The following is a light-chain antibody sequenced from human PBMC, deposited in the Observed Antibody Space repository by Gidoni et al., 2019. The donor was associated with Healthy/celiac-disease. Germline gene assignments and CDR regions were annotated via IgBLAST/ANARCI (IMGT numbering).Light chain of an antibody. CDR3: QQYNSYPWT. Sequence: DIQITQSPSTLPASVGDRVTINCRARQSISSWLAWYQQKPGKAPKLLIYDASSLESGVPSRFSGSGSGTEFTLTISSLQPDDFATYYCQQYNSYPWTFGQGTQVEIK. CDR2: DAS. V-gene: IGKV1-5*01. CDR1: QSISSW. J-gene: IGKJ1*01.